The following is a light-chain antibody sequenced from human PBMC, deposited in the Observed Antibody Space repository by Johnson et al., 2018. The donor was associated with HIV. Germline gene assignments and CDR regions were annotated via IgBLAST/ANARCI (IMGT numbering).Light chain of an antibody. CDR3: GTWDTSLRSYV. CDR2: ENN. V-gene: IGLV1-51*02. Sequence: QSVLTQPPSVSAAPGQKVTISCSGGSSNIGNNYVSWYQQLPRAAPKLLIYENNKRPSGIPDRFSGSKSGTSATLGITGLQTGDEADYYCGTWDTSLRSYVFGTGTKVTVL. J-gene: IGLJ1*01. CDR1: SSNIGNNY.